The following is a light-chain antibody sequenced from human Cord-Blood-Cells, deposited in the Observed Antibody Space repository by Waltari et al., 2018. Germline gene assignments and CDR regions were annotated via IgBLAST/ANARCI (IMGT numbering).Light chain of an antibody. J-gene: IGKJ5*01. CDR2: GAS. CDR1: QSVSSRY. CDR3: QQYGSSPPIT. Sequence: EIVLTQSTGTLSLSPGERATLSCRAAQSVSSRYLAWYQQKPGQAPRLLIYGASSRATGIPDRFSGSGAGTDCTLTISRRVPEDVAVYYWQQYGSSPPITFGQGTRLEIK. V-gene: IGKV3-20*01.